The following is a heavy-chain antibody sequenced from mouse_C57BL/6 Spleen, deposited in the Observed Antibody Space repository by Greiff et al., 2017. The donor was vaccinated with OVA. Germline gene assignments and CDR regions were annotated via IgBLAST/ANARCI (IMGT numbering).Heavy chain of an antibody. CDR1: GFTFSDYY. CDR2: INYDGSST. J-gene: IGHJ4*01. V-gene: IGHV5-16*01. Sequence: EVKLVESEGGLVQPGSSMKLSCTASGFTFSDYYMAWVRQVPEKGLEWVANINYDGSSTYYLDSLKSRFIISRDNAKNILYLQMSSLKSEDTATYYCARGPDAMDYWGQGTSVTVSS. CDR3: ARGPDAMDY.